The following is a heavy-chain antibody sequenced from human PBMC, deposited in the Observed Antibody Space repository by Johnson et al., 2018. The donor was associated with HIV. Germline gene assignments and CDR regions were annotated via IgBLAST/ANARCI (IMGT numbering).Heavy chain of an antibody. Sequence: QVQLVESGGGVVQPGRSLRLSCAASGFRFSNYALHWVRQTPGKGLEWVALISDDGSNIYYADSVKGQFTISRDNSKNTLYLQMNSLRAEDTAIYYCEGYCSGGACYSGVSAFDVWGHGTMVTVSS. CDR3: EGYCSGGACYSGVSAFDV. V-gene: IGHV3-30-3*01. CDR1: GFRFSNYA. J-gene: IGHJ3*01. D-gene: IGHD2-15*01. CDR2: ISDDGSNI.